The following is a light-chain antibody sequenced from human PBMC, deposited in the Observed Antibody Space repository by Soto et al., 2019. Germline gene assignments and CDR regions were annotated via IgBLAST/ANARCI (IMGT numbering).Light chain of an antibody. CDR3: QQYYATPSPS. CDR1: QSVLYSSNNKNY. Sequence: DIVMTQSPDSLAVSLDERATINCKSSQSVLYSSNNKNYLAWYQQKPGQPPKLLIYWASTRESGVPDRFSGSGSETDFNLTISSLQAEDVAVYHCQQYYATPSPSFGGGTKVEIK. J-gene: IGKJ4*01. CDR2: WAS. V-gene: IGKV4-1*01.